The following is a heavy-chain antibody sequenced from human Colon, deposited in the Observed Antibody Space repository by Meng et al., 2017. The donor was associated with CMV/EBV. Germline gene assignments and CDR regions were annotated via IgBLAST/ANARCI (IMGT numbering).Heavy chain of an antibody. J-gene: IGHJ4*02. V-gene: IGHV1-69*04. CDR2: IIPFLDIA. D-gene: IGHD1-1*01. Sequence: SVKVSCKASGYTFTSYGISWVRQAPGHGLEWMGKIIPFLDIANYAQQFQGRLTLTADTSTRTAYLDLSGLTSDDTAVYYCAKHGSASVFDDWGQGTLVTVSS. CDR1: GYTFTSYG. CDR3: AKHGSASVFDD.